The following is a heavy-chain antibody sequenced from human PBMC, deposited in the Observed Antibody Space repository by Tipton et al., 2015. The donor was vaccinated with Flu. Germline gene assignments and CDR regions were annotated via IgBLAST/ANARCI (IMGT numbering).Heavy chain of an antibody. CDR1: GGSISSYY. Sequence: TLSLTCTVSGGSISSYYWSWIRQPAGKGLEWIGRIYTSGSTNYNPSLKSRVTMSVDTSKNQFSLKLSSVTAADTAVYYCARDSWDYDILTGDYFDYWGQGTLVTVSS. D-gene: IGHD3-9*01. V-gene: IGHV4-4*07. CDR3: ARDSWDYDILTGDYFDY. CDR2: IYTSGST. J-gene: IGHJ4*02.